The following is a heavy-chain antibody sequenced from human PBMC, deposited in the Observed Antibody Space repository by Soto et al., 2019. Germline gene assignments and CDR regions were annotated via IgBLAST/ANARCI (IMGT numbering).Heavy chain of an antibody. J-gene: IGHJ5*02. D-gene: IGHD3-16*01. Sequence: SETLSLTCSVTGDAISGNYWSWIRQPAGKGLEWIGRIHVSGATNFNPSLMGRVSMSVDTSINYFSLKLSSVTAADTAVYYCAREVSFSDYGGSSNSLDPWGRGTMVTVYS. CDR1: GDAISGNY. CDR3: AREVSFSDYGGSSNSLDP. V-gene: IGHV4-4*07. CDR2: IHVSGAT.